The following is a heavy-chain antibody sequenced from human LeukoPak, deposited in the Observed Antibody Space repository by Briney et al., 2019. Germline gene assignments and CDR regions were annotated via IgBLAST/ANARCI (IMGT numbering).Heavy chain of an antibody. D-gene: IGHD2-15*01. CDR2: IYYSGST. CDR3: ARGERYCSGGSCYRRIWFDP. J-gene: IGHJ5*02. CDR1: GGSISSYY. V-gene: IGHV4-59*01. Sequence: SETLSLTCTVSGGSISSYYWSWIRQPPGKGLEWIGYIYYSGSTNCNPSLKSRVTISVDTSKNQFSLKLSSVTAADTAVYYCARGERYCSGGSCYRRIWFDPWGQGTLVTVSS.